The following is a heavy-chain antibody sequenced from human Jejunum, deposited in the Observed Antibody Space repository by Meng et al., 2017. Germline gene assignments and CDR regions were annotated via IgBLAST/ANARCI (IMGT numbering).Heavy chain of an antibody. CDR1: GDSVSSDNYY. D-gene: IGHD1-26*01. V-gene: IGHV4-61*01. CDR3: ARVILYSGSYYFDF. Sequence: SETLSLTCTVSGDSVSSDNYYWSWIRQPPGQGLEWIGYVYYSGHTDYNPSLKRRVTISIDKSTNQFSLRLSSVTAADTAVYYCARVILYSGSYYFDFWGQGTRVTGAS. CDR2: VYYSGHT. J-gene: IGHJ4*02.